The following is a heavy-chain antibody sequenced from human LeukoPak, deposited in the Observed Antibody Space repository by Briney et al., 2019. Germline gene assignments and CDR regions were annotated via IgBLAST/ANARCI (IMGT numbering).Heavy chain of an antibody. Sequence: SVKVSCKASGGTFSSYAISWVRQAPGQGLEWMGGIIPIFGTANYAQKFQGRVTITTDESTSTAYMELSSLRSEDTAVYCCARGDVDSENYFDYWGQGTLVTVSS. V-gene: IGHV1-69*05. J-gene: IGHJ4*02. D-gene: IGHD5-12*01. CDR2: IIPIFGTA. CDR3: ARGDVDSENYFDY. CDR1: GGTFSSYA.